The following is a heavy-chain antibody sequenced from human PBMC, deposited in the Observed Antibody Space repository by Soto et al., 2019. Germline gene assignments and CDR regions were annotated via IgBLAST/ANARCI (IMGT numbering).Heavy chain of an antibody. CDR1: GFTFSSYW. Sequence: GGSLRLSCAASGFTFSSYWMSWVRQAPGKGLEWVANIKHNGSRKYYADSVKGRFTMSRDNAKNLLYVQMNSLRAEDTAVYYCARESLGIAAFDIWGQGTMVTVSS. CDR2: IKHNGSRK. V-gene: IGHV3-7*03. CDR3: ARESLGIAAFDI. D-gene: IGHD2-21*01. J-gene: IGHJ3*02.